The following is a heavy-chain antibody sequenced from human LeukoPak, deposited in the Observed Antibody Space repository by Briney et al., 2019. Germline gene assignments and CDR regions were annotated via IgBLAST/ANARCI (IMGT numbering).Heavy chain of an antibody. Sequence: PSETLSLTCAVYGGSFSGYYWSWIRQPPGKGLEWIGEINHSGSTNYNPSLKSRVTISVDTSKNQFSLKLSSVTAADTAVYYCARGRLPDSGVVIAPYYYYYYMDVWGKGTTVTVSS. J-gene: IGHJ6*03. CDR3: ARGRLPDSGVVIAPYYYYYYMDV. CDR1: GGSFSGYY. CDR2: INHSGST. V-gene: IGHV4-34*01. D-gene: IGHD3-3*01.